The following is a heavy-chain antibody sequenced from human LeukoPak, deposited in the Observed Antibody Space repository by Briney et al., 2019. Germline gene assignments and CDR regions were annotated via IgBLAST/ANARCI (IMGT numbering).Heavy chain of an antibody. D-gene: IGHD2-2*01. CDR3: ARMAPIVVVPAAQYYFDY. V-gene: IGHV3-11*04. Sequence: GGSLRLSCAPSGFTFSDYYMSWIRQAPGKGLEWVSYISSSGSTIYYADSVKGRFTISRDNAKNSLYLQMNSLRAEDTAVYYCARMAPIVVVPAAQYYFDYWGQGTLVTVSS. CDR2: ISSSGSTI. CDR1: GFTFSDYY. J-gene: IGHJ4*02.